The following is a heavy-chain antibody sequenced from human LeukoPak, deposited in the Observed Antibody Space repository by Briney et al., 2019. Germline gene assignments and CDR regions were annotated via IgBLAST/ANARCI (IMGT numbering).Heavy chain of an antibody. Sequence: GRSLRLSCVASGFTLSSYGMHWVRQAPGKGLEWVAIIWNDGSEEYYADSVKGRFTISRDNSKNTLYLQMNSLRAEDTAVYYCARENFYDSSGYEYAFDIWGQGTMVTVSS. CDR1: GFTLSSYG. D-gene: IGHD3-22*01. J-gene: IGHJ3*02. V-gene: IGHV3-33*01. CDR2: IWNDGSEE. CDR3: ARENFYDSSGYEYAFDI.